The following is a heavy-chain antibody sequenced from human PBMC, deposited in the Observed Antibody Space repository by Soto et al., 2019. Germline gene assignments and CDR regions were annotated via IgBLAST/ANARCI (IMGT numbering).Heavy chain of an antibody. J-gene: IGHJ6*02. D-gene: IGHD3-22*01. CDR3: AREGLFPSGPGGNYYYYGMDV. CDR1: GGSISSSSYD. Sequence: SETLSLTCTVSGGSISSSSYDWGWIRQPPGKGLEWIGSIYYSGSTYYNPSLKSRVTISVDTSKNQFSLKLSSVTAADTAVYYCAREGLFPSGPGGNYYYYGMDVWGQGTTVTVS. V-gene: IGHV4-39*02. CDR2: IYYSGST.